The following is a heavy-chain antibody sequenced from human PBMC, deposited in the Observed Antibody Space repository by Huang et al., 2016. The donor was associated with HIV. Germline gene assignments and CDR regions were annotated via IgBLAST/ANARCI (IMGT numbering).Heavy chain of an antibody. D-gene: IGHD3-22*01. CDR2: ISSDSVL. CDR3: ARGTVYYDSSGRGAFDI. J-gene: IGHJ3*02. V-gene: IGHV3-48*01. CDR1: GFTFTSYS. Sequence: EVQLVESGGGLVQLGGSLSLSWAASGFTFTSYSVNGVRQAPGKGLEWISYISSDSVLHYADSVKGRFTISRDNAKNSLYLQMNSLRAEDTAVYYCARGTVYYDSSGRGAFDIWGQGTMVTVSS.